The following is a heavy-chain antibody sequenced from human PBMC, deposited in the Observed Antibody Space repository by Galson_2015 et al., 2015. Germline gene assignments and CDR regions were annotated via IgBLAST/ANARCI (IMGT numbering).Heavy chain of an antibody. J-gene: IGHJ4*02. CDR3: ARGGLKPVAGFFDI. CDR1: GYSISSGYY. Sequence: ETLSLTCGVSGYSISSGYYWGWIRQTPGKGLEWIGHVYKSGSTYYNPSLKSRVSLSVDTSKNQFSLNLSSVTAADTAVYTCARGGLKPVAGFFDIWGQGTLVTVSS. D-gene: IGHD6-19*01. CDR2: VYKSGST. V-gene: IGHV4-38-2*01.